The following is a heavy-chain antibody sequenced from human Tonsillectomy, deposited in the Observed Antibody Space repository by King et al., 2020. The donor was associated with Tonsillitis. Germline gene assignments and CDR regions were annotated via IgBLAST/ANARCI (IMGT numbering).Heavy chain of an antibody. Sequence: QLQESGPGLVKPSETLSLTCTVSGGSISSSSYYWGWIRQPPGKGLEWIGSIYYSGSTYYNPSLKSRVTISVDTSKNQFSLKLSSVTAADTAVYYCARLEFFPNYGMDVWGQGTTVTVSS. CDR1: GGSISSSSYY. D-gene: IGHD3-10*01. CDR2: IYYSGST. J-gene: IGHJ6*02. V-gene: IGHV4-39*07. CDR3: ARLEFFPNYGMDV.